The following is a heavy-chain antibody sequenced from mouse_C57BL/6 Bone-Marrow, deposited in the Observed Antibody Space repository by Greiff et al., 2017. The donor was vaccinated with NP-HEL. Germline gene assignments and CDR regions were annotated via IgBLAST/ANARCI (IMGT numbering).Heavy chain of an antibody. CDR1: GYTFTSYW. D-gene: IGHD1-1*01. CDR3: ARHFIYYYGSSSWYFDV. Sequence: QVQLQQPGAELVKPGASVKMSCKASGYTFTSYWITWVKQRPGQGLEWIGDIYPGSGSTNYNEKFKSKATLTVATSSSTAYMQLRSLTSEDSAVYYCARHFIYYYGSSSWYFDVWGTGTTVTVSS. V-gene: IGHV1-55*01. J-gene: IGHJ1*03. CDR2: IYPGSGST.